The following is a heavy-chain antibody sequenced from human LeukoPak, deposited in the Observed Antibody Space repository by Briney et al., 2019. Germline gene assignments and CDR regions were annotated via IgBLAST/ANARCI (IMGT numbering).Heavy chain of an antibody. CDR3: ARLRPDYGGKVSCFDY. CDR2: IYTSGST. CDR1: GGSISSYY. J-gene: IGHJ4*02. V-gene: IGHV4-4*09. Sequence: SETLSITCTVSGGSISSYYWSWIRQPPGKGLEWIGYIYTSGSTNYNPSLKSRVTISVDTSKNQFSLKLSSVTAADTAVYYCARLRPDYGGKVSCFDYWGQGTLVTVSS. D-gene: IGHD4-23*01.